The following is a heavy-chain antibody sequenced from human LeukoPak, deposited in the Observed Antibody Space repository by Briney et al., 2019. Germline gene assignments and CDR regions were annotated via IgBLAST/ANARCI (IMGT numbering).Heavy chain of an antibody. CDR1: GGSISSYY. D-gene: IGHD6-13*01. Sequence: SETLSLTCTVSGGSISSYYWSWIRQPPGKGLEWIGYIYYSGSTNYNPSLKSRVTISVDTSKNQFSLKLSSVTAADTAVYYCASLDPYSSSWGWFDPWGQGTLVTVSS. CDR3: ASLDPYSSSWGWFDP. J-gene: IGHJ5*02. CDR2: IYYSGST. V-gene: IGHV4-59*08.